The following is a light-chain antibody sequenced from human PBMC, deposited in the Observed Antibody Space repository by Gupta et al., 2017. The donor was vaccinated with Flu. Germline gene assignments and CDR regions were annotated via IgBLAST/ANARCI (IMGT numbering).Light chain of an antibody. CDR1: SLRSYY. J-gene: IGLJ2*01. Sequence: SSELTQDPAVSVALGQTVRITCQGDSLRSYYASWYQQKPGQAPVLVIYGKNNRPSGIPDRFSDSSSGNTASVTITGAQAEEEADYYCNSRDSSGNPLFGGGTKLTVL. CDR3: NSRDSSGNPL. CDR2: GKN. V-gene: IGLV3-19*01.